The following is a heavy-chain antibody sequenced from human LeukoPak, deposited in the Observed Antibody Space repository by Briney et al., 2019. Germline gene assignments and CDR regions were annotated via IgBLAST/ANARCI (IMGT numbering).Heavy chain of an antibody. CDR2: INHSGST. J-gene: IGHJ4*02. V-gene: IGHV4-34*01. D-gene: IGHD1-26*01. Sequence: SSDTLSLTCAVYGGSFSGYYWSWIRQPPGKGLEWIGEINHSGSTNYNPPLKSRVTISEDPSKNQFALKMSSVTAADTAVYYCARVKGLFASYYPYFDYWGQGTLVTVSS. CDR3: ARVKGLFASYYPYFDY. CDR1: GGSFSGYY.